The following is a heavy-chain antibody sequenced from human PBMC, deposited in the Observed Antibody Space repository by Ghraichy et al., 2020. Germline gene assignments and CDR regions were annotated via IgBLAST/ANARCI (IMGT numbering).Heavy chain of an antibody. CDR3: AKGGVVVADFDY. CDR2: ISGSGGST. Sequence: GSLRLSCAASGFTFSSYAMSWVRQAPGKGLEWVSAISGSGGSTYYADSVKGRFTVSRDNSKNTLYLQMNSLRAEDTAVYYCAKGGVVVADFDYWGQGTLVTVSS. D-gene: IGHD2-15*01. J-gene: IGHJ4*02. V-gene: IGHV3-23*01. CDR1: GFTFSSYA.